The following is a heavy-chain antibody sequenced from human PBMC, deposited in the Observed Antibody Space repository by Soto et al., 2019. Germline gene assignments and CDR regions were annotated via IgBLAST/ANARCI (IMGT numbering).Heavy chain of an antibody. CDR3: AKSPGMYYYDSSGYYHYDY. Sequence: EVKLLESRGGLAQPGGSLRLSCAASGFTFSSYAMSWVRQAPGKGLEWVSAISGSGVSTYYADSVKGRFTISRDNSKNTLYLQMNSLRAEDTAVYYCAKSPGMYYYDSSGYYHYDYWGQGTLVTVSS. CDR2: ISGSGVST. CDR1: GFTFSSYA. V-gene: IGHV3-23*01. D-gene: IGHD3-22*01. J-gene: IGHJ4*02.